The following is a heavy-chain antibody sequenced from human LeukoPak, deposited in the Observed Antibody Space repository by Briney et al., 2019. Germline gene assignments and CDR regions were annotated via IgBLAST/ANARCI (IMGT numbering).Heavy chain of an antibody. V-gene: IGHV1-18*04. CDR1: GYTFTGYY. CDR2: ISAYNGNT. D-gene: IGHD3-22*01. CDR3: ARNTYYYDSSGYYPDY. Sequence: ASVKVSCKASGYTFTGYYMHWVRQAPGQGLEWMGWISAYNGNTNYAQKLQGRVTMTTDTSTSTAYMELRSLRSDDTAVYYCARNTYYYDSSGYYPDYWGQGTLVTVSS. J-gene: IGHJ4*02.